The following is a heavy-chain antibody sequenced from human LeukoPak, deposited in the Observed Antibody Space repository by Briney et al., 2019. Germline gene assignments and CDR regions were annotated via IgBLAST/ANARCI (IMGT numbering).Heavy chain of an antibody. D-gene: IGHD3-9*01. V-gene: IGHV4-61*02. CDR1: GGSISSSSYY. CDR2: IYTSGST. CDR3: ARELRYFDRLGFDY. J-gene: IGHJ4*02. Sequence: SETLSLTCTVSGGSISSSSYYWSWIRQPAGKGLEWVGRIYTSGSTNYNPSLKSRVTISVDTSKNQFSLKLSSVTAADTAVYYCARELRYFDRLGFDYWGQGTLVTVSS.